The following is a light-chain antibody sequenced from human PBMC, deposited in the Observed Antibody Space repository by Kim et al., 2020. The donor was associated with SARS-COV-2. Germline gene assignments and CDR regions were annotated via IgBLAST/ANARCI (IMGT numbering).Light chain of an antibody. J-gene: IGKJ2*01. CDR3: QQYNNWRT. CDR2: GAS. CDR1: QSVSSN. V-gene: IGKV3-15*01. Sequence: EIVMTQSPATLSVSPGERATLSCRASQSVSSNLAWYQQKPGQAPRLLIYGASTRATGIPARFSGSGSGTEFTLTISSLQSEDFAVYYCQQYNNWRTFVQGTKLEI.